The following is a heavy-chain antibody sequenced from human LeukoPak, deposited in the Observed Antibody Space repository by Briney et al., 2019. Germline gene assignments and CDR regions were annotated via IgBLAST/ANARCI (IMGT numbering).Heavy chain of an antibody. CDR2: ITSSGDGS. Sequence: GGSLRLSCAASGFTFSSYEMSWVRQAPGKGLEWVSYITSSGDGSYYADSVRGRFTVSRDNAKNSLYLQMNSLGAEDTALYYCVRLGGATGQYFQHWGQGTLVTVSS. D-gene: IGHD1-26*01. CDR1: GFTFSSYE. J-gene: IGHJ1*01. CDR3: VRLGGATGQYFQH. V-gene: IGHV3-48*03.